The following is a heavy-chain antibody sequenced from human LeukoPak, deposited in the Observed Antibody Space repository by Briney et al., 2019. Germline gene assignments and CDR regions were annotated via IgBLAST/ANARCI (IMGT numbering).Heavy chain of an antibody. CDR3: ARVDQYDSSGYSNFDY. J-gene: IGHJ4*02. D-gene: IGHD3-22*01. CDR1: GFTLTNYG. Sequence: GRSLRLSCAASGFTLTNYGMHWVRQAPGKGLEWVAVIWYDGSNKYYADSVKGRFTISRDNSKNTLYLQMNSLRAEDTAVYYCARVDQYDSSGYSNFDYWGQGTLVTVSS. V-gene: IGHV3-33*01. CDR2: IWYDGSNK.